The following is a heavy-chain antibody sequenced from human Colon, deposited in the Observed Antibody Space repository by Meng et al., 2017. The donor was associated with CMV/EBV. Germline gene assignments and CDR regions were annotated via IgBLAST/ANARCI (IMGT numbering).Heavy chain of an antibody. J-gene: IGHJ6*02. CDR3: ARSGGVAYYGMDV. V-gene: IGHV4-59*01. CDR2: IYYSGST. Sequence: SETLSLTCTVPGGSISNFYWSWVRQPPGKGLEWIGYIYYSGSTNYNPSLKSRVTISVDTSKNQFSLKLSSVTAADTAVYYCARSGGVAYYGMDVWGQGTTVTVSS. D-gene: IGHD3-16*01. CDR1: GGSISNFY.